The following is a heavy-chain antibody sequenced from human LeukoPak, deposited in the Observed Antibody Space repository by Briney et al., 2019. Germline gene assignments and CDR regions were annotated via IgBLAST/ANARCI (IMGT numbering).Heavy chain of an antibody. J-gene: IGHJ4*02. D-gene: IGHD3-3*01. CDR1: GFTFSSYA. CDR2: ISGSGGST. V-gene: IGHV3-23*01. Sequence: GGSLRLSCAASGFTFSSYAMSWVRQAPGKGLEWVSAISGSGGSTYYADSVKGRFTISRDNSKNTLYLQMNSLRAEDTAVYYCAKEITSWIPYYDFWSGFDYWGQGTLVTVSS. CDR3: AKEITSWIPYYDFWSGFDY.